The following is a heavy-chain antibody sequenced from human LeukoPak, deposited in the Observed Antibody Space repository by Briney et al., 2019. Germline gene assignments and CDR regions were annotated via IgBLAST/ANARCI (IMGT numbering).Heavy chain of an antibody. CDR3: ARGRFTGDYVWGSYRYDAFDI. D-gene: IGHD3-16*02. J-gene: IGHJ3*02. CDR1: GGTFSSYA. V-gene: IGHV1-69*13. CDR2: IIPIFGTA. Sequence: ASVKVSCKASGGTFSSYAISWVRQAPGQGLEWMGGIIPIFGTANYARKFQGRVTITADESTSTAYMELSSLRSEDTAVYYCARGRFTGDYVWGSYRYDAFDIWGQGTMVTVSS.